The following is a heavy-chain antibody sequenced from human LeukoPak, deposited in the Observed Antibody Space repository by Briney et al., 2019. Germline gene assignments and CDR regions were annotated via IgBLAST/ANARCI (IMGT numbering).Heavy chain of an antibody. CDR2: IYYSGST. CDR1: GGSISSGSYY. J-gene: IGHJ6*03. D-gene: IGHD2-15*01. Sequence: SETLSLTCTVSGGSISSGSYYWGWIRQPPGKGLEWIGSIYYSGSTYYNPSLKSRVTISVDTSKNQFSLKLSSVTAADTAVYYCARHRAATAYYYYMDVWGKGTTVTVSS. V-gene: IGHV4-39*01. CDR3: ARHRAATAYYYYMDV.